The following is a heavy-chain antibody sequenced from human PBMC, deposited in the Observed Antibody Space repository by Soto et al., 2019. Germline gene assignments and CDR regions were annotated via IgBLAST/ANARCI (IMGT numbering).Heavy chain of an antibody. CDR2: IGGSGTNT. CDR1: GFSFSTYA. CDR3: AKANSGTTTLPDF. D-gene: IGHD1-7*01. Sequence: GGSLRLSCAASGFSFSTYAMNWVRQAPGRGLEWVSAIGGSGTNTYYADSVKGRFAISRDNSKNTLYLQMNSLRAEDTALYYCAKANSGTTTLPDFWGQRTPVTVSS. J-gene: IGHJ4*02. V-gene: IGHV3-23*01.